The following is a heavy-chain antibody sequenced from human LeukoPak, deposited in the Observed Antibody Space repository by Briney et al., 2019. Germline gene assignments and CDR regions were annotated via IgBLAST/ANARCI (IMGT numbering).Heavy chain of an antibody. CDR3: AREIMITFGGVIPTPY. V-gene: IGHV3-66*02. J-gene: IGHJ4*02. Sequence: PGGSLRLSCAASGFTVSSNYMSWVRQAPGKGLEWGSVIYSGGSTYYADSVKGRFTISRDNSKNTLYLQMNSLRAEDTAAYYCAREIMITFGGVIPTPYWGQGTLVTVSS. CDR2: IYSGGST. D-gene: IGHD3-16*02. CDR1: GFTVSSNY.